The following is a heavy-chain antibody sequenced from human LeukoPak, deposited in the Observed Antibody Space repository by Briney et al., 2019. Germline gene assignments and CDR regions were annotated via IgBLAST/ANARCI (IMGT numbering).Heavy chain of an antibody. CDR1: GFIFGSHW. CDR3: ARGPNYGDRVDYFDF. J-gene: IGHJ4*02. D-gene: IGHD4-17*01. CDR2: IKQDGGEK. V-gene: IGHV3-7*01. Sequence: HPGGSLRLSCAASGFIFGSHWMSWVRQAPGRGLEWVAHIKQDGGEKHYVDSVEGRFTLSRDDAKNSLYLQMNSLRVDDTAVYYCARGPNYGDRVDYFDFWGQGVLVTVSS.